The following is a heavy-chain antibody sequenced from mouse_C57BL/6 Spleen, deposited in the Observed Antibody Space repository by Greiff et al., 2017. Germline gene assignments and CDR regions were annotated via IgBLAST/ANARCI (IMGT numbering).Heavy chain of an antibody. V-gene: IGHV1-64*01. J-gene: IGHJ3*01. Sequence: VQLQQPGAELVKPGASVKLSCKASGYTFTSYWMHWVKQRPGQGLEWIGMIHPNSGSTNYNEKFKSKATLTVDKSSSTAYMQLSSLTSEDSAVYYCAKGDSSGYQFAYWGQGTLVTVSA. CDR3: AKGDSSGYQFAY. CDR1: GYTFTSYW. D-gene: IGHD3-2*02. CDR2: IHPNSGST.